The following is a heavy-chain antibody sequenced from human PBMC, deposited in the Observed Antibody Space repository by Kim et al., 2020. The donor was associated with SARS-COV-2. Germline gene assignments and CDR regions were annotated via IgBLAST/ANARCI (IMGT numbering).Heavy chain of an antibody. CDR1: GGSISSYY. Sequence: SETLSLTCTVSGGSISSYYWSWIRQPPGKGLEWIGYIYYSGSTNYNPSLKSRVTISVDTSKNQFSLKLSSVTAADTAVYYCARDHRNRGFDYWGQGTLVTVSS. V-gene: IGHV4-59*13. D-gene: IGHD1-1*01. CDR2: IYYSGST. CDR3: ARDHRNRGFDY. J-gene: IGHJ4*02.